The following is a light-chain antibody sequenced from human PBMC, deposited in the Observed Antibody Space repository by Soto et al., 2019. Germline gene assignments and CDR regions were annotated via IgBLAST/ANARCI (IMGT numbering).Light chain of an antibody. CDR1: QSLVHANGNTF. V-gene: IGKV2-24*01. Sequence: DVVLTQTPLSSPVALGQPATISCRSSQSLVHANGNTFLSWLHQRPGQPPRLLIYDISKRFSGVPDRFTGSGAGTDFTLRISRVEAEDVGLYYCMQITHFPRTFRQGTKVNIK. CDR2: DIS. CDR3: MQITHFPRT. J-gene: IGKJ1*01.